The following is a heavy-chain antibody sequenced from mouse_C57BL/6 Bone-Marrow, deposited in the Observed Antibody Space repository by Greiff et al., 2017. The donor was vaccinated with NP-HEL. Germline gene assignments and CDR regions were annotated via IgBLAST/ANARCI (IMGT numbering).Heavy chain of an antibody. J-gene: IGHJ2*01. D-gene: IGHD2-3*01. Sequence: VKLQQPGAELVKPGASVKLSCKASGYTFTSYWMHWVKQRPGQGLEWIGMIHPNSGSTNYNEKFKSKATLTVDKSSSTAYMQLSSLTSEDSAVYYCARWLLPYYFDYWGQGTTLTVSS. CDR1: GYTFTSYW. CDR2: IHPNSGST. CDR3: ARWLLPYYFDY. V-gene: IGHV1-64*01.